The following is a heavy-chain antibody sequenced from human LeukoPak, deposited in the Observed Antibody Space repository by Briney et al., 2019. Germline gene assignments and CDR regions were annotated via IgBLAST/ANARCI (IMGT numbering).Heavy chain of an antibody. CDR2: IFYSGST. V-gene: IGHV4-39*07. Sequence: SETLSLTCTVSGGSISTSNYYWGWIRQPRGKGLEWIGSIFYSGSTFYNPSLKSRVTILVHTSKNESSLKLSSVAAAATAVYYCARTTHYDSSGPYYWGQGTLVTVSS. D-gene: IGHD3-22*01. CDR3: ARTTHYDSSGPYY. CDR1: GGSISTSNYY. J-gene: IGHJ4*02.